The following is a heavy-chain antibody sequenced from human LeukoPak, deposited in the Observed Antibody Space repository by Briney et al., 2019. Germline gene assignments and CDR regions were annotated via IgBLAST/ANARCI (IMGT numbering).Heavy chain of an antibody. CDR1: GGTFSSYA. Sequence: ASVKVSCKASGGTFSSYAISWVRQAPGQGLEWMGGIIPIFGTANYAQKFQGRVTITADESTSTAYMELSSLRSEDTAVYYCARPSDIVVVPAAVDAFDIWGQGTMVTVSS. CDR2: IIPIFGTA. D-gene: IGHD2-2*01. CDR3: ARPSDIVVVPAAVDAFDI. V-gene: IGHV1-69*01. J-gene: IGHJ3*02.